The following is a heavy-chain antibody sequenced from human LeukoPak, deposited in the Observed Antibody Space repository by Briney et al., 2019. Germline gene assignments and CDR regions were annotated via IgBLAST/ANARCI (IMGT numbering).Heavy chain of an antibody. J-gene: IGHJ3*02. CDR1: GFTFSTYW. V-gene: IGHV3-33*03. CDR3: AKVKATGGGAFDI. D-gene: IGHD1-14*01. CDR2: IWYDGSNE. Sequence: PGGSLRLSCAASGFTFSTYWMHWVRQAPGKGLEWVAVIWYDGSNEHYPDSVKGRFTISRDNAKDSLYLQMNSLRAEDTAVYYCAKVKATGGGAFDIWGQGATVTVSA.